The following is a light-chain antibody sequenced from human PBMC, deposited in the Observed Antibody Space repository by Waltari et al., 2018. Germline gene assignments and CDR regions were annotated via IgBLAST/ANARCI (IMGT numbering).Light chain of an antibody. CDR2: EVF. V-gene: IGLV2-23*02. Sequence: QSALTQPASVSGTPGQSITISCSGTTSDFGRYYLVSWYQQHPGEAPKLLICEVFKRPPDTSSRFSGAKSGSTASLTISGLQPEDEADYYCCSYAGRGTYVFGSGTKVTVL. CDR1: TSDFGRYYL. J-gene: IGLJ1*01. CDR3: CSYAGRGTYV.